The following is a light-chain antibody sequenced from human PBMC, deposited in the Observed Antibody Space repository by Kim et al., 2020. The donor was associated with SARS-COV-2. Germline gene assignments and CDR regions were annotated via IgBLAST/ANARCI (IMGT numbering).Light chain of an antibody. CDR2: DAS. J-gene: IGKJ5*01. Sequence: ASGGDRVTITCQASQDIDNYLNWYKQKPGKAPKLLIYDASNLETGVPSRFSGSGSGTDFTFTISSLQPEDIATYYCQQYDNLPITFGQGTRLEIK. V-gene: IGKV1-33*01. CDR3: QQYDNLPIT. CDR1: QDIDNY.